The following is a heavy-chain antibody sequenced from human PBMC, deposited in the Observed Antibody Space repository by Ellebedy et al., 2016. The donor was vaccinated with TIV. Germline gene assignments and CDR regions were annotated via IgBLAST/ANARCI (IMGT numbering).Heavy chain of an antibody. D-gene: IGHD2-2*01. Sequence: MPSETLSLTCTVSGGSISSSSYYWGWIRQPPGKGLEWIGSIYYSGSTYYNPSLKSRVTISVDTSKNQFSLKLSSVTAADTAVYYCARLGIVVVPAAKDNWFDPWGQGTLVTVSS. CDR1: GGSISSSSYY. J-gene: IGHJ5*02. V-gene: IGHV4-39*01. CDR2: IYYSGST. CDR3: ARLGIVVVPAAKDNWFDP.